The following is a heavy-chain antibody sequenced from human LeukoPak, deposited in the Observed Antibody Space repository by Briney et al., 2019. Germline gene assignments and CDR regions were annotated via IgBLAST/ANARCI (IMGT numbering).Heavy chain of an antibody. CDR1: GGSISSRNW. CDR2: IYHSGST. D-gene: IGHD2-8*01. CDR3: ARVSSCTNGECPIEGYN. Sequence: SETLSLTCAVSGGSISSRNWWSWVRQPPGKRQEWIGEIYHSGSTNYNPSLKGRVTISVDKSKNQFSLKLSSVTAADTAVYYCARVSSCTNGECPIEGYNWGQGTLVTVSS. J-gene: IGHJ4*02. V-gene: IGHV4-4*02.